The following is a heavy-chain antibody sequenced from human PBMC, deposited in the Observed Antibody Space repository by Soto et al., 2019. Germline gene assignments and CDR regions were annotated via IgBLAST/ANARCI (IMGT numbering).Heavy chain of an antibody. Sequence: SETLSLTCAVSGGSISSGGYSWSWIRQPPGKGLEWIGYIYHSGSTYYNPSLKSLVTISVDRSKNQFSLKLSSVTAADTAVYYCARGGGAYGSGSYYSYYFDYWGQGTLVTVSS. V-gene: IGHV4-30-2*01. CDR1: GGSISSGGYS. CDR3: ARGGGAYGSGSYYSYYFDY. CDR2: IYHSGST. D-gene: IGHD3-10*01. J-gene: IGHJ4*02.